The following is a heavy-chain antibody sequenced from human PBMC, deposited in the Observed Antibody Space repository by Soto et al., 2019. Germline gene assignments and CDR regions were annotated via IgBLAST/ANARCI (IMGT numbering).Heavy chain of an antibody. CDR3: VYGSGSYSAFDI. V-gene: IGHV1-69*13. D-gene: IGHD3-10*01. CDR2: IIPIFGTA. Sequence: ASVKTSGKTAGGPLRSYTISWVRQAPGQGLEWMGGIIPIFGTANYAQKFQGRVTITADESTSTAYMELSSLRSEDTAVYYCVYGSGSYSAFDIWGQGTMVTVSS. J-gene: IGHJ3*02. CDR1: GGPLRSYT.